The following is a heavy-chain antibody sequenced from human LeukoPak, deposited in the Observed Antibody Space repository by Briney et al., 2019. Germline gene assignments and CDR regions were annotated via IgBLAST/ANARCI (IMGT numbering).Heavy chain of an antibody. J-gene: IGHJ4*02. V-gene: IGHV3-23*01. CDR1: GFTFSNYG. CDR3: AKSGYNRFDY. Sequence: GGSLRLSCAASGFTFSNYGLSWVRQAPGKGLEWVSAISGSGGSTYYADSVKGRFTISRDNSKNTLYLQMNSLIAEDTAVYYCAKSGYNRFDYWGQGTRVTVSS. D-gene: IGHD5-24*01. CDR2: ISGSGGST.